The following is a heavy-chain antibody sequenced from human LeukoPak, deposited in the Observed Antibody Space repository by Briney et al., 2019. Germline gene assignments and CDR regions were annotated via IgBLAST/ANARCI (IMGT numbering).Heavy chain of an antibody. CDR3: ARDDSRGVVPAAPNWFDP. V-gene: IGHV1-2*02. Sequence: GASVKVSCKASGYTFTGYYMHWVRPAPGQGLEWMRWINPNSGGTNYAQKFQGRVTMTRDTSITTAYMELSRLRSDDTAVYYCARDDSRGVVPAAPNWFDPWGQGTLVTVSS. D-gene: IGHD2-2*01. CDR2: INPNSGGT. J-gene: IGHJ5*02. CDR1: GYTFTGYY.